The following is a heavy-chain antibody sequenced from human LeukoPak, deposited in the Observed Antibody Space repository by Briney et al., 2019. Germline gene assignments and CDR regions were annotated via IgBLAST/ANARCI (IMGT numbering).Heavy chain of an antibody. J-gene: IGHJ3*02. Sequence: ASEKVSCKASGGTFSSYAISWVRQAPGQGLEWMGGIIPIFGTANYAQKFQGRVTITADESTSTAYMELSSLRSEDTAVYYCARARGDYGDYGFVLDIWGQGTMVTVSS. CDR1: GGTFSSYA. CDR2: IIPIFGTA. V-gene: IGHV1-69*13. CDR3: ARARGDYGDYGFVLDI. D-gene: IGHD4-17*01.